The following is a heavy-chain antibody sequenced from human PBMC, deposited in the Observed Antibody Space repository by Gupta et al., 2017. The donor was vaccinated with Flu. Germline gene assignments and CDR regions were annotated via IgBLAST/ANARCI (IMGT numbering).Heavy chain of an antibody. CDR3: AKDRSGNPAIDY. CDR2: VGAGGDRT. V-gene: IGHV3-23*01. Sequence: AASGLTFSDYAMNWVRQAPGKGLEWVSTVGAGGDRTYYADSVMGRFTISRDNSKNTVYLQMNSLRGDDTAVYYCAKDRSGNPAIDYWGQGTLVTVS. J-gene: IGHJ4*02. D-gene: IGHD6-13*01. CDR1: GLTFSDYA.